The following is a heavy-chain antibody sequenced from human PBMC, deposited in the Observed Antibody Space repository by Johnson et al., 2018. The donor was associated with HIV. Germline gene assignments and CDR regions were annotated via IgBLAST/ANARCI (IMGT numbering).Heavy chain of an antibody. Sequence: VQLVESGGGLVQPGRSLRLSCAASGFTFDDYAMHWVRQAPGKGLEWVSGISWNSGSIGYADSVKGRFTISSDNAKNSLYLQMNSLRAEDTALYYCAKVTPYSSSSSAFDIWGQGTMVTVSS. J-gene: IGHJ3*02. CDR3: AKVTPYSSSSSAFDI. V-gene: IGHV3-9*01. CDR1: GFTFDDYA. D-gene: IGHD6-6*01. CDR2: ISWNSGSI.